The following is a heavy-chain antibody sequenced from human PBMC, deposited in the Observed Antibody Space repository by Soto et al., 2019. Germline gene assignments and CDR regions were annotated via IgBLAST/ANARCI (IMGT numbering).Heavy chain of an antibody. D-gene: IGHD6-6*01. CDR2: IYPGDSDT. CDR3: ARVEYSRSYYYYYYGMDV. Sequence: PGESLKISCKASGYSFTDYWIGWVRQMPGKGLEWMGIIYPGDSDTRYSPSFQGQVTISADKSISTAYLQWSSLKASDTAMYYCARVEYSRSYYYYYYGMDVWGQGTTVTVSS. V-gene: IGHV5-51*01. CDR1: GYSFTDYW. J-gene: IGHJ6*02.